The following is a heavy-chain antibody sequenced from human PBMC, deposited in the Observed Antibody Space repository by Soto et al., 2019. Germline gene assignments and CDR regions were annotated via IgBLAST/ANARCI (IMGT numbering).Heavy chain of an antibody. V-gene: IGHV1-69*13. Sequence: ASLKVSCKAPGGTFRSSAISWVRQAPVKGLEWMGGIIPIFGTGTYAQNFQGRVTITADESTSTAYMELSSLRSEDTAVYYCARGGDFYNYYYYGMDVWGQGTTVTVSS. CDR1: GGTFRSSA. J-gene: IGHJ6*02. D-gene: IGHD1-1*01. CDR3: ARGGDFYNYYYYGMDV. CDR2: IIPIFGTG.